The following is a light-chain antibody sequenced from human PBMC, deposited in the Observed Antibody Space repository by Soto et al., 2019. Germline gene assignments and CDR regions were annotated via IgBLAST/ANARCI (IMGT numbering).Light chain of an antibody. V-gene: IGLV2-11*01. CDR1: SSDVGGYDH. CDR2: DVT. J-gene: IGLJ2*01. Sequence: QSALTQPRSVSGSPGQSVTISCTGTSSDVGGYDHVSWYQQHPGKAPKLMIYDVTKRPSGVPERFSGSKSGNTASLTISGLQAEDEADYYCSSYAGSYVVFGGGTKVTVL. CDR3: SSYAGSYVV.